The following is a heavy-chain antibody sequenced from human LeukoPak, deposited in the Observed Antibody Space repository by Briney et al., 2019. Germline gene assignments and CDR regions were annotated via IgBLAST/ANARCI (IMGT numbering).Heavy chain of an antibody. CDR2: VSKSGDSI. CDR1: GFTLSSYE. J-gene: IGHJ6*02. Sequence: PGGSLRLSCAASGFTLSSYEMNWVRQAPGKGLEWVSYVSKSGDSIYYADSVKGRFTISRDNAKNSLYLQMNSLRAEDTAVYYCARDSRYNTHYYYGMDVWGQGTTVTVSS. CDR3: ARDSRYNTHYYYGMDV. V-gene: IGHV3-48*03. D-gene: IGHD5-18*01.